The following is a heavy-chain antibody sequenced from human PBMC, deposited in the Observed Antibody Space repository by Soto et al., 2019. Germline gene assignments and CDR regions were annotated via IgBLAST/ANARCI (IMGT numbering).Heavy chain of an antibody. Sequence: PSETLSLTCTVSGGSISSGGYYWSWIRQHPGKGLEWIGYIYYSGSTYYNPSLKSRVTISVDTSKNQLSLKLSSVTAADTAVYYCARGPGSYRYTYFDYWGQGTPVPVYS. V-gene: IGHV4-31*03. D-gene: IGHD3-16*02. CDR2: IYYSGST. J-gene: IGHJ4*02. CDR3: ARGPGSYRYTYFDY. CDR1: GGSISSGGYY.